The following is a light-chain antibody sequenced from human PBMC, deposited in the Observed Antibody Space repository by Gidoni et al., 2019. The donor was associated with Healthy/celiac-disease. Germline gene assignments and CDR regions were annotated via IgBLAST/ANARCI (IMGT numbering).Light chain of an antibody. V-gene: IGKV1-33*01. CDR3: QQDDNLPT. CDR1: QDISNY. Sequence: DIQMTQSPSSLSASVGDRVTITCQASQDISNYLNWYQQKTGKAPKLLTYDASNLETGVPSRFSGSGSGTDFTFTISSLQPEDIATYYCQQDDNLPTFGPGTKVDIK. J-gene: IGKJ3*01. CDR2: DAS.